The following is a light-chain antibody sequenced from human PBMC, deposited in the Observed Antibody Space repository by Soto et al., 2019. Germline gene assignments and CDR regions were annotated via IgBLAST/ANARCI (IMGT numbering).Light chain of an antibody. J-gene: IGKJ3*01. V-gene: IGKV3-20*01. CDR1: ESVSSRY. CDR2: GAS. CDR3: HHYDDSPPFA. Sequence: EIVLTQSPGTLSLSPGERASLSCRASESVSSRYLAWYQQKPGQAPRLLIYGASNRAAGIPDRFSGSASGTDFTLTITSLEPEDFAVYYCHHYDDSPPFAFGPGTKVDIK.